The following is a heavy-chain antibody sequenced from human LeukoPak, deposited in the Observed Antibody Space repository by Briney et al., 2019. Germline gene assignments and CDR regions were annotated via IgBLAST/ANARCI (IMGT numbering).Heavy chain of an antibody. V-gene: IGHV4-39*01. Sequence: PSETLSLTCNVSGASITSNSYYWGWIRQPPGKGLEWIGSMYYTGSTYYKPSLKSRVTISADTSRNQFSLTLSSVSAADTATYYCARHHYLLEPKWGQGTLGSVSP. CDR2: MYYTGST. CDR1: GASITSNSYY. D-gene: IGHD2-15*01. CDR3: ARHHYLLEPK. J-gene: IGHJ4*02.